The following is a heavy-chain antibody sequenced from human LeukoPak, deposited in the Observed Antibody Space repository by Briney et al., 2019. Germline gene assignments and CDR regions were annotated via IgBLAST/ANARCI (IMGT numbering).Heavy chain of an antibody. J-gene: IGHJ4*02. Sequence: GGSLRLSCAASGFIFNNYAMTWVRQAPGKGMEWVSAISSGGDGAYYADSVKGRFTISRDNAKNSLYLQMNSLRAEDTAVYYCARDNDLLRYFDWPLDYWGQGTLVTVSS. CDR2: ISSGGDGA. D-gene: IGHD3-9*01. CDR3: ARDNDLLRYFDWPLDY. CDR1: GFIFNNYA. V-gene: IGHV3-23*01.